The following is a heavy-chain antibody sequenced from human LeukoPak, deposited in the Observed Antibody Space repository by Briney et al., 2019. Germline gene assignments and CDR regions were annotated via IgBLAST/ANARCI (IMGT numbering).Heavy chain of an antibody. CDR1: GFTFITHW. D-gene: IGHD2-2*01. J-gene: IGHJ3*02. CDR2: IKQDGSDK. Sequence: PGGSLRLSCAASGFTFITHWMGWVRQAPGKGLEWVANIKQDGSDKEYVESVKGRFTIPRDNAKNSLYLQMNSLRAEDTAVYYCARLSDTEGSSTCYRASDIWGQGTMVIVSS. CDR3: ARLSDTEGSSTCYRASDI. V-gene: IGHV3-7*01.